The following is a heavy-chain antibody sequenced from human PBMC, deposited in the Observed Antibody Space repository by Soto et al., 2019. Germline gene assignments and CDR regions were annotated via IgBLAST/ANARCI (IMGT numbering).Heavy chain of an antibody. CDR2: TYYRSKGYN. D-gene: IGHD3-10*01. V-gene: IGHV6-1*01. CDR3: ARGAPLASGYYYYYGMDV. J-gene: IGHJ6*02. Sequence: QSQTLSLTCAISGDSFSSNSAAWNWIRQSPSRGLEWLGRTYYRSKGYNDYAVSVKSRITINPDTSKNQFSLQLNSVTPEDTAVYYCARGAPLASGYYYYYGMDVWGQGTTVTVSS. CDR1: GDSFSSNSAA.